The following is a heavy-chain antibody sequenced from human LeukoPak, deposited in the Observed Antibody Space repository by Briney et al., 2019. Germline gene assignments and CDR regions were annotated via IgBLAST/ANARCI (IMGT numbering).Heavy chain of an antibody. D-gene: IGHD1-26*01. CDR1: GFTFSSYS. J-gene: IGHJ6*02. CDR2: ISDSGANK. Sequence: GGSLRLSCAASGFTFSSYSMNWVRQAPGKGLEWVSLISDSGANKHYAASVKGRFTISRDNSKNTLSLQMNSLRPEDTAVYYCAKDVRVGGGGMDVWGQGTPVTVSS. V-gene: IGHV3-23*01. CDR3: AKDVRVGGGGMDV.